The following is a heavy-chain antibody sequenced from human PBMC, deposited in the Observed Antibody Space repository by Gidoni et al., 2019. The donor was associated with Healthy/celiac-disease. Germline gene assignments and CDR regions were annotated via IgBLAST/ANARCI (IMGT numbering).Heavy chain of an antibody. V-gene: IGHV4-34*01. CDR3: AREQRYFGRSTFDP. D-gene: IGHD3-9*01. CDR1: GGSFSGYY. CDR2: INHSGST. J-gene: IGHJ5*02. Sequence: QVQLQQWGAGLLKPSETLSLTCAVYGGSFSGYYWSWIRQPPGKGLEWIGEINHSGSTNYNPSLKSRVTISVDTSKNQFSLKLSSVTAADTAVYYCAREQRYFGRSTFDPWGQGTLVTVSS.